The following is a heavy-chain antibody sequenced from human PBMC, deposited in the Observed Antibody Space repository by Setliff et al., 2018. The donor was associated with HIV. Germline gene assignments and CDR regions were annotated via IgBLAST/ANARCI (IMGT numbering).Heavy chain of an antibody. Sequence: GASVKVSCKASGYTFTGYYMHWVRQAPGQGPEWLGRINPKSGGTRYAQKFQGRVSMTRDKAISTAYMELSRLRSDDSAVYYCARLPFITIFGVLNGDDGFDIWGQGTMVTVSS. D-gene: IGHD3-3*01. CDR2: INPKSGGT. J-gene: IGHJ3*02. CDR1: GYTFTGYY. V-gene: IGHV1-2*06. CDR3: ARLPFITIFGVLNGDDGFDI.